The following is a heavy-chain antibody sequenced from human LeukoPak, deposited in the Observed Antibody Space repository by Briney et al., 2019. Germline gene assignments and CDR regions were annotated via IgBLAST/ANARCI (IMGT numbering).Heavy chain of an antibody. V-gene: IGHV3-23*01. Sequence: GGSLRLSCAASGFTFSSYAMSWVRQAPGKGLEWVSAISGSGGSTYYADSVKGRFTISRDNSKNTLYLQMNSLRAEDTAVYYCAKATAGYRSGGSCSGYYFDYWGQGTLVTVSS. CDR3: AKATAGYRSGGSCSGYYFDY. CDR1: GFTFSSYA. CDR2: ISGSGGST. D-gene: IGHD2-15*01. J-gene: IGHJ4*02.